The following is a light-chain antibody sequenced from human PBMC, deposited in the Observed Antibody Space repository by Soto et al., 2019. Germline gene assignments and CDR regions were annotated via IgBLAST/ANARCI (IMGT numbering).Light chain of an antibody. CDR3: YSAADNNLV. CDR1: VLAKKY. V-gene: IGLV3-27*01. Sequence: SYELTQPSSVSVSPGQTARITCSGDVLAKKYARWFQQKPGQAPVLMIYKDSERPSGIPERFSGSSSWTTVTLTISGAQVEDEADYYCYSAADNNLVFGGGTKLTVL. CDR2: KDS. J-gene: IGLJ2*01.